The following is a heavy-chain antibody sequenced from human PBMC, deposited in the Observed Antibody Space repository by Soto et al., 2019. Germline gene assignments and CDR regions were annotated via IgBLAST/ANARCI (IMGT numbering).Heavy chain of an antibody. Sequence: SETLSLTCTVSGGSISSSSYYWGWIRQPPGKGLEWIGSIYYSGSTYYNPSLKSRVTISVDTSKNQFSLKLSSVTAADTAVYYCARHGVVRGVTGYYYYYMDVWGKGTTVTVSS. J-gene: IGHJ6*03. CDR1: GGSISSSSYY. V-gene: IGHV4-39*01. CDR2: IYYSGST. D-gene: IGHD3-10*01. CDR3: ARHGVVRGVTGYYYYYMDV.